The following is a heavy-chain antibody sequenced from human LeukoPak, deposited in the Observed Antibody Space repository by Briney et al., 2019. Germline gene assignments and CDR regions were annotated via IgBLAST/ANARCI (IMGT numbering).Heavy chain of an antibody. CDR3: ARGRERDGYPTNFDY. CDR2: INHSGST. V-gene: IGHV4-34*01. Sequence: SETLSLTCAVYGGSFSSYYWSWIRHPPGKGLEWIGEINHSGSTNYNPSLKSRVTISVDTSKNQFSLKLSSVTAADTAVYYCARGRERDGYPTNFDYWGQGTLVTVSS. J-gene: IGHJ4*02. D-gene: IGHD5-24*01. CDR1: GGSFSSYY.